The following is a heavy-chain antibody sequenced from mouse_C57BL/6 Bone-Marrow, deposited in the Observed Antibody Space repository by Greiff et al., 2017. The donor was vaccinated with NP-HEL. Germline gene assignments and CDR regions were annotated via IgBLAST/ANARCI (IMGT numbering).Heavy chain of an antibody. D-gene: IGHD1-1*01. CDR1: GYTFTSYW. CDR2: IDPNSGGT. CDR3: ARYYYGSRGWYFDV. Sequence: VQLQQPGADLVKPGASVKLSCKASGYTFTSYWMHWVKQRPGRGLEWIGRIDPNSGGTKFNEKFKTKATLTVDNSSSTAYMQLRSLTSEDSEVYYCARYYYGSRGWYFDVWGTGTTVTVSA. V-gene: IGHV1-72*01. J-gene: IGHJ1*03.